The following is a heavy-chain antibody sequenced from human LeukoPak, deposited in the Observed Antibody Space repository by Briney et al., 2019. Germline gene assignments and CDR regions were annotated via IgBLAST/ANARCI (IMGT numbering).Heavy chain of an antibody. J-gene: IGHJ4*02. D-gene: IGHD3-22*01. Sequence: PGGSLRLSCAASGFTFSSYWMSWVRQAPGKGLEWVANIKQDGSNKYYADSVKGRFTISRDNSKNTLYLQMNSLRAEDTAVYYCAKPYRPPDTMIVVGYDYWGQGTLVTVSS. V-gene: IGHV3-7*01. CDR2: IKQDGSNK. CDR1: GFTFSSYW. CDR3: AKPYRPPDTMIVVGYDY.